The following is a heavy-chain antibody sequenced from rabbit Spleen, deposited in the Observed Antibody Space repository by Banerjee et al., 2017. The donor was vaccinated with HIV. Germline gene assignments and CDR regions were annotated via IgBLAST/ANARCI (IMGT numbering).Heavy chain of an antibody. V-gene: IGHV1S45*01. D-gene: IGHD8-1*01. CDR2: IDSGSSGFT. CDR3: ARDTGSSFSTYGMDL. CDR1: GVSFSGDSY. J-gene: IGHJ6*01. Sequence: QEQLEESGGDLVKAGASLTLTCTASGVSFSGDSYMCWVRQAPGKGLEWIVCIDSGSSGFTYFASWAKGRFTISKTSSTTVTLQMTSLTVADTATYFCARDTGSSFSTYGMDLWGPGTLVTVS.